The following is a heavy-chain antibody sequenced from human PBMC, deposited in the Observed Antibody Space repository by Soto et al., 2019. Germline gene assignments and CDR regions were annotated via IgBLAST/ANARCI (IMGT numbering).Heavy chain of an antibody. CDR1: GFTFSSYN. V-gene: IGHV3-21*01. Sequence: GGSLRLSCAASGFTFSSYNLNWVRQAPGKGLEWVSSISSGSSYIFYADSVKGRFTISRDNAKNSLYLQMNSLRAEDTAVYYCARDREGVGAGLFWGQGTMVTVSS. D-gene: IGHD1-26*01. CDR2: ISSGSSYI. CDR3: ARDREGVGAGLF. J-gene: IGHJ3*01.